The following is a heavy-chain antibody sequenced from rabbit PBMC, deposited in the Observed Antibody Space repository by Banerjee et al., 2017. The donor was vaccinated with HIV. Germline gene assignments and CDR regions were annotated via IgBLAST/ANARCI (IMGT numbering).Heavy chain of an antibody. CDR2: IYNGDGST. CDR3: ARHVHFVGSDL. Sequence: QEQLEESGGDLVKPEGSLTLTCTASGIDFNNYYMCWVRQAPGKGLEWIACIYNGDGSTYYASWVSGRFTISKTSSTTVTLQMTSLTAADTATYFCARHVHFVGSDLWGQGTLVTVS. V-gene: IGHV1S45*01. CDR1: GIDFNNYY. D-gene: IGHD3-1*01. J-gene: IGHJ4*01.